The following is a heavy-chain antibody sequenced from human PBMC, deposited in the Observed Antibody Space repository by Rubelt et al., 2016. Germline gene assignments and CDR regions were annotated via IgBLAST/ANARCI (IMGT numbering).Heavy chain of an antibody. CDR1: GFTFSSYA. CDR2: ISYDGSNK. D-gene: IGHD6-13*01. CDR3: AREFIAAAGTDEYFQH. Sequence: QVQLVESGGGVVQPGRSLRLSCAASGFTFSSYAMHWVRQAPGKGLEWVAVISYDGSNKYYADSVKGRFTISRDNSQNTLYLQMNSLRAEDTAVYYCAREFIAAAGTDEYFQHWGQGTLVTVSS. J-gene: IGHJ1*01. V-gene: IGHV3-30*04.